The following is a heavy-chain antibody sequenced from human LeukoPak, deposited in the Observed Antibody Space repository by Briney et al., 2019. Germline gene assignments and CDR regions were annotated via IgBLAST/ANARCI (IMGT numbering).Heavy chain of an antibody. J-gene: IGHJ4*01. D-gene: IGHD2-15*01. Sequence: GGSLRLSCAASGFTFSSYWMSWVRQAPGKGLEWVANIKQDVSEKYYVDSVKGRFTISRDNAKNSLYLQMNSLRAEDTAVYYCARGGGGFCGGGSPRPYYFNYGAKEP. CDR2: IKQDVSEK. CDR3: ARGGGGFCGGGSPRPYYFNY. V-gene: IGHV3-7*01. CDR1: GFTFSSYW.